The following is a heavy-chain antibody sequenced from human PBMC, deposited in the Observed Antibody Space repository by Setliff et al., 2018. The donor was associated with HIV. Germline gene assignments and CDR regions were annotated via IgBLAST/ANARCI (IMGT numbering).Heavy chain of an antibody. V-gene: IGHV4-34*01. CDR2: IYYSGST. CDR1: GGSFSDHY. J-gene: IGHJ4*02. Sequence: SETLSLTCAVYGGSFSDHYWTWIRQPPGKGLEWIGSIYYSGSTYYNPSLKSRVTIPVDTSKNQFSLKLSSVTAADTAVYYCARANFWSGYYGYWGQGTLVTVSS. CDR3: ARANFWSGYYGY. D-gene: IGHD3-3*01.